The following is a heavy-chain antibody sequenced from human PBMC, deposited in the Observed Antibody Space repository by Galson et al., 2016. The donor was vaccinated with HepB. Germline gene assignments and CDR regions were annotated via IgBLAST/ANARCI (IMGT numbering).Heavy chain of an antibody. Sequence: SVKVSCKASGFPLTSYGLSWVRQAPGQGLEWVGWISSYDGNTKYGQKFQGRVTLTTDTSTNTVYMELRSLRSDDTAMYFCARDRYDYWSDFDLWGRGTLVTVSS. J-gene: IGHJ2*01. CDR3: ARDRYDYWSDFDL. D-gene: IGHD3-3*01. V-gene: IGHV1-18*01. CDR1: GFPLTSYG. CDR2: ISSYDGNT.